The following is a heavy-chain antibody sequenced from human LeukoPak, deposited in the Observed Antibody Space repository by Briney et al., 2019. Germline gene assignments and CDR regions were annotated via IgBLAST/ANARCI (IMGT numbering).Heavy chain of an antibody. D-gene: IGHD2-2*01. CDR2: ISHSGST. V-gene: IGHV4-38-2*01. CDR3: ARRSDCTSTSCYRGFDY. Sequence: SETLSLTCAVSGCFISSGYYWGWIRQPPGKGLEWIGTISHSGSTRYNPSLKSRVTISVDTSKNQFSLKLSSVTAADTAVYYCARRSDCTSTSCYRGFDYWGQGTLVTVSS. J-gene: IGHJ4*02. CDR1: GCFISSGYY.